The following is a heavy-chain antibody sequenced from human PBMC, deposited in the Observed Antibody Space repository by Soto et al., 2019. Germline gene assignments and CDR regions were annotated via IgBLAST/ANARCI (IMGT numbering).Heavy chain of an antibody. J-gene: IGHJ4*02. D-gene: IGHD3-10*01. CDR3: ATSYGSGHRGFDY. CDR2: VNPILSMS. V-gene: IGHV1-69*02. Sequence: QVQLLQSGAELKKPGSSVQVSCKASGDTFSFYTINWVQQAPGLGLEWMGRVNPILSMSNYAQKFQGRVTMDADKYTSTAYMELRSLRAEYTEFYYCATSYGSGHRGFDYWGQGGLVTVSS. CDR1: GDTFSFYT.